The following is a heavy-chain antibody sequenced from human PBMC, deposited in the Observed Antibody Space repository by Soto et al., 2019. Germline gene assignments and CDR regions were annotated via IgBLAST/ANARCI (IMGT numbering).Heavy chain of an antibody. Sequence: SETLSLTCTVSGGSISSGGYYWSWIRQHPGKGLEWIGYIYYSGSTYYNPSLKSRVTISVDTSKNQFSLKLSSVTAADTAVYYCARTRNVDYDYGHSDAFDIWGQGTMVTVSS. V-gene: IGHV4-31*03. CDR3: ARTRNVDYDYGHSDAFDI. CDR2: IYYSGST. D-gene: IGHD3-16*01. CDR1: GGSISSGGYY. J-gene: IGHJ3*02.